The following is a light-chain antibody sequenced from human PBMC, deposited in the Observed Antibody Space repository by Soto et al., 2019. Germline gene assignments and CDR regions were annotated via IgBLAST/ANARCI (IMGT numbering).Light chain of an antibody. CDR1: QSVFYSSNSKNY. CDR2: WAS. Sequence: DIVMTQSPDSLAVSLGERATINCKSSQSVFYSSNSKNYLAWYQQKPGQPPKLIIYWASTRESGVPDRFSGSGSGTDFTLTLGSLQAEDVAVYYCQQYYGSPLTFGGGTKVNI. J-gene: IGKJ4*01. V-gene: IGKV4-1*01. CDR3: QQYYGSPLT.